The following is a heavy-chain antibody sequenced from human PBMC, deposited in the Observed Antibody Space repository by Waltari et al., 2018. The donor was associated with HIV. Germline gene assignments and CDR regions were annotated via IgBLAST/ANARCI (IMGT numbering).Heavy chain of an antibody. J-gene: IGHJ4*02. CDR3: ASPHSSGWSLPFDY. CDR2: VSYDGNTK. V-gene: IGHV3-30*04. CDR1: GFTFSTYT. Sequence: QVQLVESGGGVVQPGRSLRLSCAASGFTFSTYTMHWVRQAPGKGLEWVSVVSYDGNTKYYADSVKGRFTISRDNSKNTLYLQMNNLRDDDTAVYYWASPHSSGWSLPFDYWGQGTPVTVSS. D-gene: IGHD6-19*01.